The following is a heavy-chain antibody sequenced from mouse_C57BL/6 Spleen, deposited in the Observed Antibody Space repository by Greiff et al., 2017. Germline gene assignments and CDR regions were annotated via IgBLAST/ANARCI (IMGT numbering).Heavy chain of an antibody. CDR3: ASPYYGNYGAY. CDR2: INPNYGTT. J-gene: IGHJ3*01. Sequence: EVKLVESGPELVKPGASVMISCKASGYSFTDYNMNWVKQSNGKSLEWIGVINPNYGTTSYNQKFKGKATLTVDQSSSTAYMQLNSLTSEDSAVYYCASPYYGNYGAYWGQGTLVTVSA. D-gene: IGHD2-10*01. V-gene: IGHV1-39*01. CDR1: GYSFTDYN.